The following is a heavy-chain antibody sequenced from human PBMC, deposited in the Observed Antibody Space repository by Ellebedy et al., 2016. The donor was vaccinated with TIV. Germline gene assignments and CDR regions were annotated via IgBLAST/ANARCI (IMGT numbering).Heavy chain of an antibody. Sequence: PGGSLRLSCAASGFTFSSYSMNWVRQAPGKGLEWVSYISSSSSTIYYADSVKCRFTISRDNAKNSLYLQMNSLRDEDTAVYYCARVEGYCSGGSCYSAHLFDYWGQGTLVTVSS. J-gene: IGHJ4*02. V-gene: IGHV3-48*02. D-gene: IGHD2-15*01. CDR3: ARVEGYCSGGSCYSAHLFDY. CDR2: ISSSSSTI. CDR1: GFTFSSYS.